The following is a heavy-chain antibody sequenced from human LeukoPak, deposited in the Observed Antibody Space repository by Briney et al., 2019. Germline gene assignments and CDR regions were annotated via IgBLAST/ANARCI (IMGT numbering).Heavy chain of an antibody. Sequence: GGSLRLSCAASGFTFSSSAMSWVRQAPGKGLEWVSAISGSGGSTYYADSVKGRFTISRDNSKNTLYLQMNSLRAEDTAVYYCAKDPYSGSYYDYWGQGTLVTVSS. CDR3: AKDPYSGSYYDY. CDR2: ISGSGGST. V-gene: IGHV3-23*01. D-gene: IGHD1-26*01. CDR1: GFTFSSSA. J-gene: IGHJ4*02.